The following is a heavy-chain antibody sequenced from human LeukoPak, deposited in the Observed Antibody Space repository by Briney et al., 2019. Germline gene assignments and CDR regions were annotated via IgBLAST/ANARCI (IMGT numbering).Heavy chain of an antibody. V-gene: IGHV4-38-2*01. D-gene: IGHD3-10*01. J-gene: IGHJ3*02. CDR1: GYSISSGYY. CDR3: ASQPSGPDAFDI. CDR2: IYHSGST. Sequence: SETLSLTCAVSGYSISSGYYWGWIRQPPGKGLGWIGSIYHSGSTYYNPSLKSRVTISVDTSKNQFSLKLSSVTAADTAVYYCASQPSGPDAFDIWGQGTMVTVSS.